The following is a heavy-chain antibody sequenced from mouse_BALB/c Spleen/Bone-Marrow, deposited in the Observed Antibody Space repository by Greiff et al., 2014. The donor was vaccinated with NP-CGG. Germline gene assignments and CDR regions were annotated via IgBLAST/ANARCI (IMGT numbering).Heavy chain of an antibody. CDR1: DYTFTNYW. D-gene: IGHD2-2*01. V-gene: IGHV1S41*01. CDR2: IAPGSGST. Sequence: DLVKPGASVKLSCKASDYTFTNYWINWIKQRPGQGLEWIGRIAPGSGSTYYNEMFEGKTTLTVDTSSSTAYIQLSSLSSEDSDVYFCARERYGYDGWYFDVWGAGTTVTVSS. J-gene: IGHJ1*01. CDR3: ARERYGYDGWYFDV.